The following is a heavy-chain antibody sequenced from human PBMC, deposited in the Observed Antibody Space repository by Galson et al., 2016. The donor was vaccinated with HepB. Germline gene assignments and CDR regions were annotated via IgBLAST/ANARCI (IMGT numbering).Heavy chain of an antibody. Sequence: SLRLSCAASGLTFSSYGMHWVRQAPGKGLEWVALISDDGRNKDYADFVKGRFTISRDNSQNTLYLQMNSLRAEDTAVYYCAKVNYGDYVEYFQHWGQGTLVTVSS. D-gene: IGHD4-17*01. CDR2: ISDDGRNK. V-gene: IGHV3-30*18. CDR1: GLTFSSYG. CDR3: AKVNYGDYVEYFQH. J-gene: IGHJ1*01.